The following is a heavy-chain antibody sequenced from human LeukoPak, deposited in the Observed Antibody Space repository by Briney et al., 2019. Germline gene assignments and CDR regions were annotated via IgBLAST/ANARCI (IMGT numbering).Heavy chain of an antibody. Sequence: ASVKVSCKASGYTFSSFGISWVRQAPGQGLEWMGWSSAYNGNTNYAQKFQGRVTMTTDTSASTAYMEVRSLRSDDTAVYYCTRDLGVDTTMIFFDYWGQGSLVTVSS. CDR1: GYTFSSFG. CDR2: SSAYNGNT. D-gene: IGHD5-18*01. CDR3: TRDLGVDTTMIFFDY. V-gene: IGHV1-18*01. J-gene: IGHJ4*02.